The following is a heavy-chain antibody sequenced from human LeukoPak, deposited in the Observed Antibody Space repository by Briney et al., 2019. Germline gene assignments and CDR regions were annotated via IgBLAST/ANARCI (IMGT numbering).Heavy chain of an antibody. D-gene: IGHD3-10*01. CDR1: GYSFTSYW. CDR2: IYPGDSDT. J-gene: IGHJ6*02. Sequence: GESLKIPCKGSGYSFTSYWIGWVRQMPGKGLEWMGIIYPGDSDTRYSPSFQGQVTISADKSISTAYLQWSSLKASDTAMYYCARHLNYYGSGSYPDYYYYGMDVWGQGTTVTVSS. CDR3: ARHLNYYGSGSYPDYYYYGMDV. V-gene: IGHV5-51*01.